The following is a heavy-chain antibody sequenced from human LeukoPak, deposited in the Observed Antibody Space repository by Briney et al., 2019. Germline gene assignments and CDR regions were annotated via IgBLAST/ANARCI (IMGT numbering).Heavy chain of an antibody. CDR2: SYYSGST. Sequence: SDTLSLTCTVSGGSISSYYWSWIRQPPGKRLEWMRYSYYSGSTNYNPSLKSRVTISVDTSKNQFSLKLSSVTAADTAVYYCARDTNDYGDLYYFDYWGQGTLVTVSS. V-gene: IGHV4-59*12. D-gene: IGHD4-17*01. CDR3: ARDTNDYGDLYYFDY. J-gene: IGHJ4*02. CDR1: GGSISSYY.